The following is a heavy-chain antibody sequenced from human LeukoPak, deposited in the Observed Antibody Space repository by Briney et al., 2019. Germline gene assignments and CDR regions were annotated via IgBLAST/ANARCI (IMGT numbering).Heavy chain of an antibody. J-gene: IGHJ4*02. CDR1: GYTFTSYD. Sequence: PWASVKVPCKASGYTFTSYDINWVRQAPGQGLEWVGWMNPNSGNTGYAQKLQGRVTITRNTSISTAYMELSSLRSEDTAVYYCARVIPHYYYGSGSGLYYSDYWGQGTLVTVSS. V-gene: IGHV1-8*01. D-gene: IGHD3-10*01. CDR3: ARVIPHYYYGSGSGLYYSDY. CDR2: MNPNSGNT.